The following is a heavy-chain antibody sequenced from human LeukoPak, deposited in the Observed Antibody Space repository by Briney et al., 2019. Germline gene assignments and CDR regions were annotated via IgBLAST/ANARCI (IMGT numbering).Heavy chain of an antibody. CDR1: GFTFNNYG. V-gene: IGHV3-30*03. J-gene: IGHJ4*02. D-gene: IGHD1-26*01. CDR3: VRDGVGATTYFGYFDY. CDR2: VSYHGINK. Sequence: GGSLRLSCAASGFTFNNYGIHWVRQAPGKGLEWVTVVSYHGINKYYADSVKGRFTISRDNSKNTLFLQMNSLRAEDTAVYYCVRDGVGATTYFGYFDYWGQGTLVTVSS.